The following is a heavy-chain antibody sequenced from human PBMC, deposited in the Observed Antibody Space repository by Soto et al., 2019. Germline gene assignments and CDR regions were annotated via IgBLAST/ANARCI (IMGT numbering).Heavy chain of an antibody. J-gene: IGHJ4*02. Sequence: QVQLQQWGAGLLKPSETLSLTCAVYGGSFSGYYWSWIRQPPQKGLEWIGEIDHTGSANYNPSLKSRVTISVDTSKNQFSLKLNSVTAADTVVYYCARGSLGGSGTCYFDYWGQGTLVTVSS. V-gene: IGHV4-34*01. D-gene: IGHD3-10*01. CDR3: ARGSLGGSGTCYFDY. CDR1: GGSFSGYY. CDR2: IDHTGSA.